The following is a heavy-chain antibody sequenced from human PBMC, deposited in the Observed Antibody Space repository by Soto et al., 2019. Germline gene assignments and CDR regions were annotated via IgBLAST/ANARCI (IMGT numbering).Heavy chain of an antibody. CDR3: ARHGYNYLTFAY. D-gene: IGHD5-12*01. CDR2: IKPDGSER. J-gene: IGHJ4*02. V-gene: IGHV3-7*01. CDR1: GFTFSNYY. Sequence: GGSLRLSCAASGFTFSNYYMMWVRQAPGKGLEWVANIKPDGSERHYVDSVKGRFTISRDNAKNSLYLQMDSLRVEDTAVYYCARHGYNYLTFAYWGQGILVTVSS.